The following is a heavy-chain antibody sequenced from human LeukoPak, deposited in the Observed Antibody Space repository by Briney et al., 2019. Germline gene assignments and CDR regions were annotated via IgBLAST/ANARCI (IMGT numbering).Heavy chain of an antibody. CDR2: IYPGDSDT. D-gene: IGHD4-17*01. Sequence: GGSLKISCKGFGSSFTSYWIGWVRQMPGKGLEWMGIIYPGDSDTRYSPSFQGQVTISADKSISTAYLQWSSLKASDTAMYFCARRTVSPTFDFWGQGTLVTVSS. V-gene: IGHV5-51*01. CDR3: ARRTVSPTFDF. CDR1: GSSFTSYW. J-gene: IGHJ4*02.